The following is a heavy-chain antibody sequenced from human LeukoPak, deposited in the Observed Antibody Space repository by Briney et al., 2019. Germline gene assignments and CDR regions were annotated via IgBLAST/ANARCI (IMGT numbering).Heavy chain of an antibody. CDR1: GDSLSTYH. Sequence: SETLSLTCTVSGDSLSTYHWNWVRQSPGKGLEWTGDIQNVGSTKYNPSLESRVTISVDTSKNQFSLRLTSVTAADTAVYYCARDRRHSYGAYLDPWGQGTRVTVST. V-gene: IGHV4-59*01. CDR3: ARDRRHSYGAYLDP. D-gene: IGHD5-18*01. CDR2: IQNVGST. J-gene: IGHJ5*02.